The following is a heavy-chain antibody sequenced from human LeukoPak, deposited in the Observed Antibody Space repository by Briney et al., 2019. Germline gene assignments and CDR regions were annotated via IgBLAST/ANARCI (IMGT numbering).Heavy chain of an antibody. CDR1: GFTFSSYW. V-gene: IGHV3-74*01. Sequence: GGSLRLSCAASGFTFSSYWMHWVRQAPGKGLVWVSRINSDGSSTSYGDSVKGRFTISRDNAKNTLYLQMNSLRAEDTAVYYCARVGDSSGYYGYYYYYYGMDVWGQGTTVTVSS. CDR3: ARVGDSSGYYGYYYYYYGMDV. D-gene: IGHD3-22*01. CDR2: INSDGSST. J-gene: IGHJ6*02.